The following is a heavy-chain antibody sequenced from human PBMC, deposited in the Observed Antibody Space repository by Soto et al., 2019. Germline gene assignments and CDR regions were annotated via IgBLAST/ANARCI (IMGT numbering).Heavy chain of an antibody. D-gene: IGHD6-19*01. V-gene: IGHV1-69*12. Sequence: QVQLVQSGAEVKKPGSSVKVSCKASGGTFSNYAISWVRQAPGQGLEWMGGITPIFVTANYAQKFQGRITITADVXMXTAYMELSRLRSEDTAVYYCAQTLGLAVAGPGRFDLWGRGTLVTASS. J-gene: IGHJ2*01. CDR1: GGTFSNYA. CDR2: ITPIFVTA. CDR3: AQTLGLAVAGPGRFDL.